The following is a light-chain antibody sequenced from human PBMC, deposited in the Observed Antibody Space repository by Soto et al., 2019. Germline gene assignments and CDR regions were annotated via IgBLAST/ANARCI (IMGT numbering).Light chain of an antibody. CDR3: TSYTSSSTLV. Sequence: QSALTQPASVSGSPGQSITISCTGTSSDVGGYNYVSWYQRHPGKAPKLIIYEVSNRPSGVSNRFSGSKSGNAASLIISGLQAEDEADYYCTSYTSSSTLVFGGGTKVTVL. CDR2: EVS. J-gene: IGLJ3*02. V-gene: IGLV2-14*01. CDR1: SSDVGGYNY.